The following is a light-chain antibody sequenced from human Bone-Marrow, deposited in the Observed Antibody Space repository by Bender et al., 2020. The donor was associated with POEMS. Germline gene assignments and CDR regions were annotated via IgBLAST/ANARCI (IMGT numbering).Light chain of an antibody. CDR2: DVS. V-gene: IGLV2-14*01. Sequence: QSALTQPASVSGSPGQSITISCTGTSSDVGTNNYVSWYQQHPGKAPKIIIYDVSNGPSGVSSRFSASKSGNTASLTISGLQAEDEADYYCSSYTGNNPLLFGGGTKLTVL. CDR3: SSYTGNNPLL. J-gene: IGLJ2*01. CDR1: SSDVGTNNY.